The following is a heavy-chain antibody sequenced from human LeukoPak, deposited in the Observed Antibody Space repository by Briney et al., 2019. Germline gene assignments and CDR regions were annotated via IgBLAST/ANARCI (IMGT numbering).Heavy chain of an antibody. CDR1: GFTFSSYA. Sequence: GGSLRLSCAASGFTFSSYAMSWVRQAPGKGLEWVSAISGSGGSTYYADSVKGQFTISRGNSKNTLYLQMNSLRAEDTAVYYCAKDIFHYGSGSYYQPFDYWGQGTLVTVSS. J-gene: IGHJ4*02. V-gene: IGHV3-23*01. CDR3: AKDIFHYGSGSYYQPFDY. CDR2: ISGSGGST. D-gene: IGHD3-10*01.